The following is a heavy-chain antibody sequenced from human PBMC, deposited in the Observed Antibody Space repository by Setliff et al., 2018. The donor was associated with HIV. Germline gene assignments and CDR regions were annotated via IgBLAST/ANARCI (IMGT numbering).Heavy chain of an antibody. CDR1: GFTFSSYW. CDR3: ARVTSSGGFGISGFYYMDV. CDR2: IKQDGSEK. V-gene: IGHV3-7*03. D-gene: IGHD6-19*01. Sequence: GGSLRLSCADSGFTFSSYWMSWVRQAPGKGLEWVANIKQDGSEKYYVDSVKGRFTISRDNAKNSLYLQMNSLRAEDTAVYHCARVTSSGGFGISGFYYMDVWGKGTTVTVSS. J-gene: IGHJ6*03.